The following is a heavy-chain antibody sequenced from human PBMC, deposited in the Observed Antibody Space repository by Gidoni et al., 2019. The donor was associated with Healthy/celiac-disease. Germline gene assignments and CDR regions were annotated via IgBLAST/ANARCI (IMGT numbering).Heavy chain of an antibody. CDR1: GGTFSSYA. CDR2: IIPIFGTA. CDR3: ARCGGSCYGVLGWFDP. Sequence: QVQLVQSGAEVKKPGSSVKVSCKASGGTFSSYAISWVRQAPGQGLEWMGGIIPIFGTANYAQKFQGRVTITADKSTSTAYMELSSLRSEDTAVYYCARCGGSCYGVLGWFDPWGQGTLVTVSS. J-gene: IGHJ5*02. D-gene: IGHD2-15*01. V-gene: IGHV1-69*06.